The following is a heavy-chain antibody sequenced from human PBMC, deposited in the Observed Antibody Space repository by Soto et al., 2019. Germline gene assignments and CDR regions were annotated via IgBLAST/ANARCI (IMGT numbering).Heavy chain of an antibody. CDR1: GFTFRSYN. Sequence: EVQLVESGGGLVKPGGSLRLSCAASGFTFRSYNMNWVRQAPGKGPEWVSSISVTGAYIYYADSMKGRFTISRDNAKDSVFLQMDSLRAEDTAVYYCARGNIGRYQRLDGFDIWGQGTVVTVSS. V-gene: IGHV3-21*01. CDR2: ISVTGAYI. J-gene: IGHJ3*02. CDR3: ARGNIGRYQRLDGFDI. D-gene: IGHD2-2*01.